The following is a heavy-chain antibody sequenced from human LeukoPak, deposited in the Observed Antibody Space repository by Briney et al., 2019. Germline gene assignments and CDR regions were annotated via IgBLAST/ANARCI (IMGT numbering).Heavy chain of an antibody. D-gene: IGHD6-13*01. V-gene: IGHV3-53*01. J-gene: IGHJ3*02. CDR2: IYSGGST. CDR1: GFTFSSNY. Sequence: GGSLRLSCAASGFTFSSNYMSWVRQAPGKGLEWVSVIYSGGSTYYPDSVKDRFTISTDNSKNTLYLPLNNLRADDTAVSYSTRGRSSKYAFDIWGQGTMVTVSS. CDR3: TRGRSSKYAFDI.